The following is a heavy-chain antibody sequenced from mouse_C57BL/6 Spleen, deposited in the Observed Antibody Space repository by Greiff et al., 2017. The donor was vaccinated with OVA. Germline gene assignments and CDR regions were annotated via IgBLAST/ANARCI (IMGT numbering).Heavy chain of an antibody. CDR1: GYTFTSYW. CDR2: IYPGNSDT. CDR3: TRAYYSNYDFDY. V-gene: IGHV1-5*01. J-gene: IGHJ2*01. Sequence: EVQLQQSGTVLARPGASVKMSCKTSGYTFTSYWMHWVKQRPGQGLEWIGAIYPGNSDTSYNQKFKGKAKLTAVTSASTAYMELSSLTNEDSAVDYCTRAYYSNYDFDYWGQGTTLTVSS. D-gene: IGHD2-5*01.